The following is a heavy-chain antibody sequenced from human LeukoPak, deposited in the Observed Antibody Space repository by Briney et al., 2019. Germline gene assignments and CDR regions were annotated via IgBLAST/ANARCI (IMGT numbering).Heavy chain of an antibody. D-gene: IGHD5-18*01. J-gene: IGHJ3*02. V-gene: IGHV3-30*18. CDR1: GFTFSSYW. Sequence: GGSLRLSCAASGFTFSSYWMHWVRQAPGKGLEWVAVISYDGSNKYYADSVKGRFTISRDNSKNTLYLQMNSLRAEDTAVYYCAKDPDTAMDTDAFDIWGQGTMVTVSS. CDR3: AKDPDTAMDTDAFDI. CDR2: ISYDGSNK.